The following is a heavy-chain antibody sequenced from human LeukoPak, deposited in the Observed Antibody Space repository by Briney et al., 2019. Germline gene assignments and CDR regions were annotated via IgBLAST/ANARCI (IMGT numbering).Heavy chain of an antibody. D-gene: IGHD2-21*02. J-gene: IGHJ6*02. CDR2: ISGSGGST. V-gene: IGHV3-23*01. CDR1: GFTFSSYA. CDR3: AENCGGDCYGPDV. Sequence: GGSLRLSCAASGFTFSSYAMSWVRQAPGKGLEWVSAISGSGGSTYYADSVKGGFTISRDNSKNTLYLQMNSLRAEDTAVYYCAENCGGDCYGPDVWGQGTTVTVSS.